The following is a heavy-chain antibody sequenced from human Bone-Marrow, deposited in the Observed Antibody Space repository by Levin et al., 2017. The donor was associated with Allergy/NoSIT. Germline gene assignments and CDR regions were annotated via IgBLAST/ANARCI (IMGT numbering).Heavy chain of an antibody. D-gene: IGHD2-15*01. Sequence: GESLKISCAASGFTFSNAWMSWVRQAPGKGLEWVGRIKSKTDGGTTDYAAPVKGRFTISRDDSKNTLYLQMNSLKTEDTAVYYCTTVRGYCSGGSCYSLFYYYYYMDVWGKGTTVTVSS. V-gene: IGHV3-15*01. CDR2: IKSKTDGGTT. CDR1: GFTFSNAW. J-gene: IGHJ6*03. CDR3: TTVRGYCSGGSCYSLFYYYYYMDV.